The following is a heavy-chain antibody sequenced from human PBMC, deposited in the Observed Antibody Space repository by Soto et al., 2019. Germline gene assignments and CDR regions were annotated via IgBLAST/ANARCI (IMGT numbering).Heavy chain of an antibody. Sequence: SVKVSCKASGGTLLSYAISWVRQAPGQGLEWMAGIIPIFGTAKYAQKFQGRVTITADESTSTAYMELSSLRSEDTAVYYSSTSVYVVLAYKHNWFDRLCQRILVAVCS. V-gene: IGHV1-69*13. CDR1: GGTLLSYA. D-gene: IGHD3-16*01. CDR2: IIPIFGTA. CDR3: STSVYVVLAYKHNWFDR. J-gene: IGHJ5*02.